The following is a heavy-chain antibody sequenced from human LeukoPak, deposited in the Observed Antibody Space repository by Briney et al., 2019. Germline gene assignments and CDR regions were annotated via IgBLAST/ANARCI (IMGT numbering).Heavy chain of an antibody. CDR3: ARGLYYDFWSGYPPLDV. CDR1: GGSVSSSDYY. D-gene: IGHD3-3*01. J-gene: IGHJ6*04. V-gene: IGHV4-61*02. Sequence: SETLSLTCTVSGGSVSSSDYYWGWIRQPPGKGLECIGRIYTSGSTNYNPSLKSRVTISVDKSKNQFSLKLSSVTAADTAVYYCARGLYYDFWSGYPPLDVWGKGTTVTVSS. CDR2: IYTSGST.